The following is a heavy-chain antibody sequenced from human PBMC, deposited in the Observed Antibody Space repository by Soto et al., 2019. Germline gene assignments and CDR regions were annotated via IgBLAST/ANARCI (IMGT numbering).Heavy chain of an antibody. V-gene: IGHV1-3*01. CDR1: GYTFTSYA. CDR3: ARDYYDSSGYFDY. Sequence: ASVKVSCKASGYTFTSYAMHWVRQAPVQSLEWMGWINAGNGNTKYSQKFQGRVTITRDTSASTAYMELSSLRSEDTAVYYCARDYYDSSGYFDYWGQGNLVTVSS. CDR2: INAGNGNT. D-gene: IGHD3-22*01. J-gene: IGHJ4*02.